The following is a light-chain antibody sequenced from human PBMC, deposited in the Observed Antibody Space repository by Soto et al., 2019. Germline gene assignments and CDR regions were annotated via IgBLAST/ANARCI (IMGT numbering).Light chain of an antibody. Sequence: EIVLTQSPGTLSLSPGERATLSCRASQSVSSSALAWYQQKPGQAPRRLIYGASSRATGIPDRFSGSGSGTDFTLTISRLEPEDFAVYYCQHYGTSPSTFGRGTKVDI. CDR3: QHYGTSPST. CDR1: QSVSSSA. J-gene: IGKJ1*01. CDR2: GAS. V-gene: IGKV3-20*01.